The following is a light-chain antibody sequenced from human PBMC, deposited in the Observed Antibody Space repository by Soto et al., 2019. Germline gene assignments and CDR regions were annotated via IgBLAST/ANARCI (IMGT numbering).Light chain of an antibody. CDR3: QQYNHWPLT. J-gene: IGKJ4*01. V-gene: IGKV3-15*01. CDR1: QSVSSN. CDR2: GAS. Sequence: EVVMTQSPATLSVSPGERATLSCRASQSVSSNLAWYQQKPGQAPRLLIYGASTRATGIPASFSGSGSGTESTLTISSMQFRDFALIYCQQYNHWPLTFGGGTNVEIK.